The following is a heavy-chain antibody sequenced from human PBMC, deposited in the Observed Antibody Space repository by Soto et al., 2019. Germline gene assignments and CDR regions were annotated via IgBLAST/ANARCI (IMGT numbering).Heavy chain of an antibody. J-gene: IGHJ4*02. CDR2: IIPKFGTT. D-gene: IGHD4-17*01. Sequence: QVQLVQSGAEVKKPGSSVKVCCKASGGSFSTYGINWVRLAPGQGLEWMGGIIPKFGTTNYAQKFRGRVTITADESTNTDYMELNYLRSEDTAVYFCARELDPYYGGNSLSLDYWGQGTLVTVSS. CDR3: ARELDPYYGGNSLSLDY. V-gene: IGHV1-69*13. CDR1: GGSFSTYG.